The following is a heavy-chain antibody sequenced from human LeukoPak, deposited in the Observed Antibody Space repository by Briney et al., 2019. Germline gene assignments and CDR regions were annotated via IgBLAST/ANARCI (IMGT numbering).Heavy chain of an antibody. Sequence: GGSLRLSCAASGFTVSSNYMSWVRQAPGKGLEWVAVISYDGVSKDYAGSVRGRLTISRDNSKNTLFLQMHGLRTEDTAVYFCTRGRYEFHSSGIYFGEHDNWGQGTLVTVSS. CDR2: ISYDGVSK. CDR1: GFTVSSNY. V-gene: IGHV3-30-3*01. J-gene: IGHJ4*03. D-gene: IGHD6-19*01. CDR3: TRGRYEFHSSGIYFGEHDN.